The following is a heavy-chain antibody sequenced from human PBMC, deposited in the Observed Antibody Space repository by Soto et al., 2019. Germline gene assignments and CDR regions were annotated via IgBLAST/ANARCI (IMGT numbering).Heavy chain of an antibody. Sequence: SGGSLRLSCAASGFTFSSYGMHWVRQAPGKGLEWVAVIWYDGSNKYYADSVKGRFTISRDNSKNTLYLQMNSLRAEDTAVYYCARVVDTGYYYYVMDVWSQGTTVTVSS. CDR1: GFTFSSYG. D-gene: IGHD5-18*01. CDR3: ARVVDTGYYYYVMDV. J-gene: IGHJ6*02. V-gene: IGHV3-33*01. CDR2: IWYDGSNK.